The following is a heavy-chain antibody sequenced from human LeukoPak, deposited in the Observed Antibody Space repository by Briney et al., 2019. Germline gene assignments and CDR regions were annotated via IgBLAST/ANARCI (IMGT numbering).Heavy chain of an antibody. CDR2: IGYDGSNK. Sequence: QAGGSLRLSCAASGFTFSSYGMHWVRQAPGKGLEWVAVIGYDGSNKYYADSVKGRFTISRDNSKNTLYLQMNSLRAEDTAVYYCAKDRGYSGYDCFDYWGQGTLVTVSS. CDR1: GFTFSSYG. CDR3: AKDRGYSGYDCFDY. V-gene: IGHV3-33*06. D-gene: IGHD5-12*01. J-gene: IGHJ4*02.